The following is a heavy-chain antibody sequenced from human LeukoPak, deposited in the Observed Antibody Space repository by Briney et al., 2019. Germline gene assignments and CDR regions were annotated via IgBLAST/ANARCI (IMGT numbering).Heavy chain of an antibody. CDR3: AFIPYCTTATCYYFDF. V-gene: IGHV1-18*01. D-gene: IGHD2-2*01. CDR2: ISTYNGDT. Sequence: ASVKVSCKASGYTFTTYGISWVRQAPGQGLEWMGWISTYNGDTNYAQKLQGRVTMTADTSTSTTYMELRSLRSDDTAVYYCAFIPYCTTATCYYFDFWCQGTLVTVSS. J-gene: IGHJ4*02. CDR1: GYTFTTYG.